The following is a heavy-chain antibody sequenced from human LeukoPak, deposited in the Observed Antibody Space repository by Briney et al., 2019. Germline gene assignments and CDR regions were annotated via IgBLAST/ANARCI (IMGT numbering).Heavy chain of an antibody. CDR3: ARPTSSLLFHYYGMDV. J-gene: IGHJ6*02. D-gene: IGHD2-21*01. CDR2: ISYDGTNK. CDR1: GFTFSSYA. Sequence: GRSLRLSCAASGFTFSSYAMHWVRQAPGKGLEWVAVISYDGTNKYYADSVKGRFTISRDNSKNTLYLQVNSLRAEDTAVYYCARPTSSLLFHYYGMDVWGRGTTVTASS. V-gene: IGHV3-30-3*01.